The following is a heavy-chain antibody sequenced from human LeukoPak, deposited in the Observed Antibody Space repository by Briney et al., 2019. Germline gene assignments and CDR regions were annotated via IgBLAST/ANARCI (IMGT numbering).Heavy chain of an antibody. D-gene: IGHD6-19*01. Sequence: EASVKVSCKASGYTFTSYGISWVRQALGQGLGWMGWISAYNGNTNYAQKLQGRVTMTTDTSTSTAYMELRSLRSDDTAVYYCARDGSQWLEVDYWGQGTLVTVSS. V-gene: IGHV1-18*01. CDR2: ISAYNGNT. CDR3: ARDGSQWLEVDY. J-gene: IGHJ4*02. CDR1: GYTFTSYG.